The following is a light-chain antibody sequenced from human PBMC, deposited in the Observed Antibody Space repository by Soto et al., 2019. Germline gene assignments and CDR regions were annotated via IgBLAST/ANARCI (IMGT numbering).Light chain of an antibody. J-gene: IGLJ1*01. CDR2: DVK. V-gene: IGLV2-11*01. CDR3: CSYAGSYAFV. CDR1: SSDVGGYNY. Sequence: QSALTQPRSVSGSPGQSVTISCTGTSSDVGGYNYVSWYQQYPGKAPKVMIYDVKTRPSGVPDRFSGSKSGNTASLTISGLQAEDEADYCCCSYAGSYAFVFGTGTKLTVL.